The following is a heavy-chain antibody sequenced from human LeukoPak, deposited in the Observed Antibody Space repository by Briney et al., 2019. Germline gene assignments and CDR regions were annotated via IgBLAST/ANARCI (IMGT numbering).Heavy chain of an antibody. CDR1: GYTFTGYY. J-gene: IGHJ6*02. V-gene: IGHV1-2*02. Sequence: GASVKVSCKASGYTFTGYYMHWVRQAPGQGLEWMGWINPDNGGTNYAQKLQGRVTMTTDTSTSTAYMELRSLRSDDTAVYYCAKMTGRYGMDVWGRGTTVTVSS. CDR3: AKMTGRYGMDV. CDR2: INPDNGGT.